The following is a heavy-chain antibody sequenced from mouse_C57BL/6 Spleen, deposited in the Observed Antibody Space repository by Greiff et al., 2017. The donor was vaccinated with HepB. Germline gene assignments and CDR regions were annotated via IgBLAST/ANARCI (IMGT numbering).Heavy chain of an antibody. CDR1: GFTFSDYG. J-gene: IGHJ4*01. CDR3: ARPTTVVEDAMDY. V-gene: IGHV5-17*01. CDR2: ISSGSSTI. D-gene: IGHD1-1*01. Sequence: EVQRVESGGGLVKPGGSLKLSCAASGFTFSDYGMHWVRQAPEKGLEWVAYISSGSSTIYYADTVKGRFTISRDNAKNTLFLQMTSLRSEDTAMYYCARPTTVVEDAMDYWGQGTSVTVSS.